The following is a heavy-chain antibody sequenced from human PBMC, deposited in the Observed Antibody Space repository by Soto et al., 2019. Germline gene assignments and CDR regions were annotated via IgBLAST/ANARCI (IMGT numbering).Heavy chain of an antibody. CDR2: ITGSGRDP. V-gene: IGHV3-23*01. Sequence: GGSLRLSCAASGFTFRNNVLSWVRQAPGKGLDWVSGITGSGRDPYYADSVKGRFTISRDNSKNMVFLQMNSLRAEDTALYYCAKNGLDNSPSEIYSWGPVTVVTVSS. J-gene: IGHJ4*02. CDR3: AKNGLDNSPSEIYS. D-gene: IGHD2-8*01. CDR1: GFTFRNNV.